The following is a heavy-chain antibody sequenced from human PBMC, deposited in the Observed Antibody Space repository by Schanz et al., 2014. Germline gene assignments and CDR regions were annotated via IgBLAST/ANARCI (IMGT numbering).Heavy chain of an antibody. D-gene: IGHD1-1*01. J-gene: IGHJ5*02. Sequence: DVHLLESGGGLVQPGGSLRLSCAASEFTFSTDAMSWVRQAPGKGLEWLSVISASGGDTYYADSVKGRFTISRDNSKNLLYLQMNSLRAEDTAVYYCTRDVRLDRRGNWFDPWGRGTLVTVSS. V-gene: IGHV3-23*01. CDR1: EFTFSTDA. CDR3: TRDVRLDRRGNWFDP. CDR2: ISASGGDT.